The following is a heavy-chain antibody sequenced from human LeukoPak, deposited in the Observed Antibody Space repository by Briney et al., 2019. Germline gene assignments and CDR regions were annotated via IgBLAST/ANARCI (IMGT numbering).Heavy chain of an antibody. Sequence: PSETLSLTCTVYGGSFSDYYWSWIRQPPGKGLEWIGEINHSGTTNYNPSLKSRVTISVDTSKNQFSLKLSSVAAADTAVYYCARERRWLQENDAFDIWGQGTMVTVSS. V-gene: IGHV4-34*01. CDR3: ARERRWLQENDAFDI. CDR2: INHSGTT. D-gene: IGHD5-24*01. CDR1: GGSFSDYY. J-gene: IGHJ3*02.